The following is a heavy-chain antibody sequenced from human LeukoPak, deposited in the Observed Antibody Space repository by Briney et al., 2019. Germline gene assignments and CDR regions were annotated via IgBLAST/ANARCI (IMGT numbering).Heavy chain of an antibody. D-gene: IGHD6-13*01. J-gene: IGHJ4*02. V-gene: IGHV1-24*01. Sequence: SVKVSXXXXXYTLXXXSMHWVRQAPGKGLEWMGGFYPEDGETIYAQKFQGRVTMTEDTSTDTAYMELSSLRSEDTAVYYCATSHWQQLPNAGWGQGTLVTVSS. CDR1: XYTLXXXS. CDR3: ATSHWQQLPNAG. CDR2: FYPEDGET.